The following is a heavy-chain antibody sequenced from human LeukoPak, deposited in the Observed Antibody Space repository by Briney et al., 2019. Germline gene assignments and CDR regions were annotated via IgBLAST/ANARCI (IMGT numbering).Heavy chain of an antibody. V-gene: IGHV3-30*04. CDR1: GFTFSSYA. J-gene: IGHJ6*02. D-gene: IGHD3-9*01. CDR3: ARGGYFDILTGYYQTQYYYPMDV. CDR2: TSYDGGNR. Sequence: GGSLRLSCAASGFTFSSYAIHWVRQAPGKGLEWVAVTSYDGGNRYYADSVKGRFTISRENSKNTLYLEMNSLRAEDTAVYYCARGGYFDILTGYYQTQYYYPMDVWGRGTTVTVSS.